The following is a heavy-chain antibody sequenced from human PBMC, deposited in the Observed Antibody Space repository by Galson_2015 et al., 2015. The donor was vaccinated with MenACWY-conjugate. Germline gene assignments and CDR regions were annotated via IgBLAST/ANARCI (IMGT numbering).Heavy chain of an antibody. CDR3: ARDPSFTGFDY. CDR1: GFTFSSSS. D-gene: IGHD1-14*01. Sequence: SLRLSCAASGFTFSSSSMNWVRQAPGKGLAWVSYISSGSGSIYYADSVKGRFTIPRDNAKNSLYLQMNSLRAEDTAVYYCARDPSFTGFDYWGQGTLVTVSS. V-gene: IGHV3-48*01. CDR2: ISSGSGSI. J-gene: IGHJ4*02.